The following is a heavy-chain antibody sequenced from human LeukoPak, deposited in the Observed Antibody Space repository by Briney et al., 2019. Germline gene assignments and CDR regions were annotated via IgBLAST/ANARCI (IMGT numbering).Heavy chain of an antibody. CDR1: GGSVSSGSYY. Sequence: SETLSLTCTVSGGSVSSGSYYWNWIRQPPGKGLEWIGHIYYSGSTDYNPSLKSRVTISADTSENQFSLKMTSVTAADTAVYYCAREPGETDEGFEYWGQGTLVTASS. D-gene: IGHD1-14*01. J-gene: IGHJ4*02. V-gene: IGHV4-61*01. CDR2: IYYSGST. CDR3: AREPGETDEGFEY.